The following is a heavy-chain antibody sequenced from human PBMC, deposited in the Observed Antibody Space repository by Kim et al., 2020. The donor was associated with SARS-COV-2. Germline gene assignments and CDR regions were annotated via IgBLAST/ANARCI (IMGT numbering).Heavy chain of an antibody. D-gene: IGHD6-19*01. J-gene: IGHJ5*01. Sequence: GGSLRLSFAASGFTFSSYAMSWVRQAPGKGLEWVSITSGSGATTYYADSAKGRLTISRDNSRNTLYLLMNSLRAEDTAVYYCAKGPGFSSGSACFDSWG. V-gene: IGHV3-23*01. CDR2: TSGSGATT. CDR3: AKGPGFSSGSACFDS. CDR1: GFTFSSYA.